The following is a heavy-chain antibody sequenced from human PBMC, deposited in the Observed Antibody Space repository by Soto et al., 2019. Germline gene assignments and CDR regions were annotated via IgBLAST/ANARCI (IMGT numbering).Heavy chain of an antibody. CDR2: ITPMFGAP. CDR1: GGPFSSYA. V-gene: IGHV1-69*06. CDR3: ARVLAGRWFDP. Sequence: QVQLVQSGAEVKKPGSSVKVSCTASGGPFSSYAINWVRQAPGQGLEWMGVITPMFGAPHYAQNFKGRITITADKSTNTAYIELSSLTSGDTAVDFGARVLAGRWFDPWGQGTLVTGAS. J-gene: IGHJ5*02.